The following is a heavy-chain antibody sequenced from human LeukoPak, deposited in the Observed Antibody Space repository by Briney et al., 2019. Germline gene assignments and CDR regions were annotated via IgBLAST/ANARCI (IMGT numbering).Heavy chain of an antibody. Sequence: SETLSLTCTVSGGSISSYYWSWIPQPAGKGLEWIGRIYTSGSTNYNPSLKSRVTMSVDTSKNQFSLKLSSVTAADTAVYYCAAEGWLQRESIFDYWGQGTLVTVSS. CDR2: IYTSGST. CDR1: GGSISSYY. V-gene: IGHV4-4*07. J-gene: IGHJ4*02. D-gene: IGHD5-24*01. CDR3: AAEGWLQRESIFDY.